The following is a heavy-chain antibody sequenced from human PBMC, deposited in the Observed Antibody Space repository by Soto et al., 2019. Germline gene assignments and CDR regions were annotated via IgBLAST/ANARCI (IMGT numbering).Heavy chain of an antibody. CDR2: IRSKANSYAT. V-gene: IGHV3-73*01. CDR3: TRLEWEPSDDAFDI. CDR1: GFTFSGSA. Sequence: PGGSLRLSCAASGFTFSGSATHWVRQASGKGLEWVGRIRSKANSYATAYAASVKGRFTISRDDSKNTAYLQMNSLKTEDTAVYYCTRLEWEPSDDAFDIWGQGTMVTVSS. D-gene: IGHD1-26*01. J-gene: IGHJ3*02.